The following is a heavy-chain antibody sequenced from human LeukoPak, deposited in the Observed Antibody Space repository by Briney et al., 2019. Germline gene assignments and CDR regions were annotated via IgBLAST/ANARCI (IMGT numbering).Heavy chain of an antibody. J-gene: IGHJ6*03. CDR2: VYTSGNT. CDR1: GFTFSSYG. CDR3: ARTYYYMDV. Sequence: GTLRLSCAASGFTFSSYGMSWIRRPAGKGLEWIGRVYTSGNTNHNPYLKTRLTISVDTSKKQFSLKLNAVTAADTAVYYCARTYYYMDVWGKGATVTVS. V-gene: IGHV4-4*07.